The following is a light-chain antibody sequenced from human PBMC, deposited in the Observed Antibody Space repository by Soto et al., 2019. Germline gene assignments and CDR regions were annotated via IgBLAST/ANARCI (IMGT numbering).Light chain of an antibody. Sequence: QSALTQPASVSGSPGQSITISCTGTSSDVGGYNFVSWYQHHPGKAPKLMIYEVSYRPSVVSHRFSGSKSGNTASLTISGLQAEDEADYYCSSYTSSSTVVFGGGTKVTVL. CDR1: SSDVGGYNF. CDR2: EVS. V-gene: IGLV2-14*01. CDR3: SSYTSSSTVV. J-gene: IGLJ2*01.